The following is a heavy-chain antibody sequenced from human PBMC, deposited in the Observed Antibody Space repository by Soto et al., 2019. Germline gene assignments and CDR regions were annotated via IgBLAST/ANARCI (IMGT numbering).Heavy chain of an antibody. J-gene: IGHJ6*02. Sequence: GASVKVSCKASGYTFTGYYMHWVRQAPGQGLEWMGWINPNSGGTNYAQKFQGWVTMTRDTSISTAYMELSRLRSDDTAVYYCARDEDGSGSYYHYYYGMDVWGQGTTVTVS. D-gene: IGHD3-10*01. CDR2: INPNSGGT. CDR1: GYTFTGYY. V-gene: IGHV1-2*04. CDR3: ARDEDGSGSYYHYYYGMDV.